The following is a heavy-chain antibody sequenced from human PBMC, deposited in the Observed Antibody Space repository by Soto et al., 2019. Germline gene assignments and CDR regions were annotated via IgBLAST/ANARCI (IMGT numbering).Heavy chain of an antibody. J-gene: IGHJ4*02. Sequence: PGGSLRLSCVASGFTFSGYAMSWVRQAPGKGLQWVSAIRDTGGYTYYADSVKGRFTIPRDNSKNSLYLQMNSLTAEDTAVDYCTRAVAGPMQYWGQGTLVTVSS. CDR1: GFTFSGYA. CDR3: TRAVAGPMQY. D-gene: IGHD6-13*01. V-gene: IGHV3-23*01. CDR2: IRDTGGYT.